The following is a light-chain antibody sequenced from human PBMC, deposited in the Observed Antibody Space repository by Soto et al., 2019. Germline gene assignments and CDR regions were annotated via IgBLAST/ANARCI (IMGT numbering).Light chain of an antibody. Sequence: EIRMTQSPGTLSVSPGERATLSCRAAQGVTTNFAWYQQKPGQAPRLLIYGVSTRANGVPARFSGSGSGTVFTLTISSLQSEDFAVYYCQQYNNWPLTFGGGTKVDI. V-gene: IGKV3-15*01. J-gene: IGKJ4*01. CDR2: GVS. CDR3: QQYNNWPLT. CDR1: QGVTTN.